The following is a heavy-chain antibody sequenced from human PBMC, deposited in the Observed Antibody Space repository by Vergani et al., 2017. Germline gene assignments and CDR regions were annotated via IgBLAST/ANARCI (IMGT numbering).Heavy chain of an antibody. CDR1: GFTFSSYE. CDR2: ISSSGSTI. J-gene: IGHJ6*02. Sequence: EVQLVESGGGLVQPGGSLRLSCAASGFTFSSYEMNWVRQAPGKGLEWVSYISSSGSTIYYADSVKGRFTISRDNAKNSLYLQMNSLRAEDTAVYYCARGGITMVRGVMYYYYGMDVWGQGTTVTVSS. V-gene: IGHV3-48*03. CDR3: ARGGITMVRGVMYYYYGMDV. D-gene: IGHD3-10*01.